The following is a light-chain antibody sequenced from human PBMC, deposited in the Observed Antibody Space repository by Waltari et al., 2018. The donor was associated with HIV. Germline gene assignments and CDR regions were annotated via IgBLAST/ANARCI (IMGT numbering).Light chain of an antibody. V-gene: IGKV1-5*03. CDR3: QQYNSHSYT. Sequence: DVQMTQSPSTLSASVGDRVSITCRASQIIDYWLAWYQQKPGQPPKLLIYKTSYLESGVPTRFSGSGSGADFTLTIDGLQPVDFATYYCQQYNSHSYTFGQGTKLDIK. CDR1: QIIDYW. CDR2: KTS. J-gene: IGKJ2*01.